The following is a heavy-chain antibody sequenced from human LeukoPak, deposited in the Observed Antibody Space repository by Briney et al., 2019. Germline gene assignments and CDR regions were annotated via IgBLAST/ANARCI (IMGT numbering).Heavy chain of an antibody. V-gene: IGHV4-34*01. CDR3: ARGHDGSGSSLDY. Sequence: PSETLSLTCAVYGGSFSGYYWSWIRQPPGKGLEWIGEINHSGRTNYHTSLKSRITISVDTSKNQFSLKLSSVTAADTAVDYCARGHDGSGSSLDYWGQGTLVTVSS. CDR2: INHSGRT. J-gene: IGHJ4*02. D-gene: IGHD3-10*01. CDR1: GGSFSGYY.